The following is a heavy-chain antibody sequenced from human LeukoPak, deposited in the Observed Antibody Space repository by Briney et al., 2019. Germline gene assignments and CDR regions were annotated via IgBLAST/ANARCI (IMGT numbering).Heavy chain of an antibody. CDR2: ISSSSSYI. J-gene: IGHJ2*01. D-gene: IGHD2-2*01. CDR1: GFTFSSYA. CDR3: ASAICSSTSCYPYWYFDL. V-gene: IGHV3-21*01. Sequence: GGSLRLSCAASGFTFSSYAMSWVRQAPGKGLEWVSSISSSSSYIYYADSVKGRLTISRDNAKNSLYLQMNSLRAEDMAVYYCASAICSSTSCYPYWYFDLWGRGTLVTVSS.